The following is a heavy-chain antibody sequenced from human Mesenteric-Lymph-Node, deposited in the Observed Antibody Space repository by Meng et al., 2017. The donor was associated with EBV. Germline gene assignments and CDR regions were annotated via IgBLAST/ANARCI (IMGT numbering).Heavy chain of an antibody. Sequence: LKYSGAGRVKPSETLSLTCTVSGGSVSSGSSYWSWIRQPPGKGLEWIGYIYYSGSTNYNPSLKSRVTISVDTSKNQFSLKLSSVTAADTAVYYCALIIVGATHFDYWGQGTLVTVSS. CDR3: ALIIVGATHFDY. V-gene: IGHV4-61*01. CDR1: GGSVSSGSSY. CDR2: IYYSGST. J-gene: IGHJ4*02. D-gene: IGHD1-26*01.